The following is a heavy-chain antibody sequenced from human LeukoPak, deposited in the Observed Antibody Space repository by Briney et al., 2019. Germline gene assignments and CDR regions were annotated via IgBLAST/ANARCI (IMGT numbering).Heavy chain of an antibody. CDR1: GFTVSSNF. J-gene: IGHJ4*02. Sequence: GESLRLSCAASGFTVSSNFMSWVRQAPGKGLEWVSVIHSGRSTYYADSVKGRFTISRDNSKNTVYLQMNSPKAEDTAVYYCTSHSDTLTGYSFDYWGQGTLVTVSS. D-gene: IGHD3-9*01. CDR2: IHSGRST. V-gene: IGHV3-53*01. CDR3: TSHSDTLTGYSFDY.